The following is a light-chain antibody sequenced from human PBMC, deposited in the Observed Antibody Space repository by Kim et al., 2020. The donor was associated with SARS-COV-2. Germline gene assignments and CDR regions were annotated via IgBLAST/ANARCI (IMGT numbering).Light chain of an antibody. Sequence: QSVLTQPPSVSGAPGQRVTISCTGSSSNIGAGYDVHWYQQLPGTAPKLLVYGNSNRPSGVPDRFSGSKSGTSASLAITGLQAEDEADYYCQSYDTSLSALYVFGTGTKFTV. CDR1: SSNIGAGYD. CDR2: GNS. J-gene: IGLJ1*01. V-gene: IGLV1-40*01. CDR3: QSYDTSLSALYV.